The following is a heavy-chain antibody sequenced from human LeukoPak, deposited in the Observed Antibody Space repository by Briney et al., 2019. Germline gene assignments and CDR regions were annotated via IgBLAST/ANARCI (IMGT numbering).Heavy chain of an antibody. CDR1: GFTFSSFA. D-gene: IGHD6-13*01. J-gene: IGHJ4*02. CDR2: ISGSGGST. V-gene: IGHV3-23*01. CDR3: ANSAGIAAAGYYFDY. Sequence: PGGSLRLSCAASGFTFSSFAMSWVRQAPGKGLEWVSAISGSGGSTYYADSVKGRFTISRDNSKNTLYLQMNSLRAEDTAVYYCANSAGIAAAGYYFDYWGQGTLVTVSS.